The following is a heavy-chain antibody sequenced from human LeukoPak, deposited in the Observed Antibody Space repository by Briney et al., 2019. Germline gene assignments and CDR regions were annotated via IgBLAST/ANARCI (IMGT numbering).Heavy chain of an antibody. V-gene: IGHV1-46*01. CDR1: GYTFTSYY. Sequence: ASVKVSCKASGYTFTSYYIHWVRQAPGQGLEWMGMINPSGGRTNYAQKFQGRVAMTRDMSTSTVYMELSSLRSEDTAVYYCARDRAMVGATYWGQGTLVTVSS. CDR3: ARDRAMVGATY. CDR2: INPSGGRT. D-gene: IGHD1-26*01. J-gene: IGHJ4*02.